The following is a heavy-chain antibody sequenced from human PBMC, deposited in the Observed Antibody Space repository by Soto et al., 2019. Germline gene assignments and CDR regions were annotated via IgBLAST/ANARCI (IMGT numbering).Heavy chain of an antibody. CDR1: GFTFSSYG. V-gene: IGHV3-33*06. CDR2: IWYDGSNK. D-gene: IGHD1-1*01. Sequence: GGSLRLSCAASGFTFSSYGMHWVRQAPGKGLEWVAVIWYDGSNKYYADSVKGRFTISRDNSKNTLYLQMNSLRAEDTAVYYCAKTQHPETDYYYYYGMDVWGQGTTVTVSS. J-gene: IGHJ6*02. CDR3: AKTQHPETDYYYYYGMDV.